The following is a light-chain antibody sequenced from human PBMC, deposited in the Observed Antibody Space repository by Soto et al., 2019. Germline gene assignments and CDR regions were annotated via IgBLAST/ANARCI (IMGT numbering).Light chain of an antibody. CDR2: DNS. CDR1: SSNIGAGYD. CDR3: QSYDRSLSGSRV. J-gene: IGLJ1*01. Sequence: QSALTQPPSVSGAPGQRVTISCTGSSSNIGAGYDVHWYQQLPGTAPKLLIYDNSNRPSGVPDLFSGSKSGTSASLAITGLQAEDEADYYCQSYDRSLSGSRVFGTGTKVTVL. V-gene: IGLV1-40*01.